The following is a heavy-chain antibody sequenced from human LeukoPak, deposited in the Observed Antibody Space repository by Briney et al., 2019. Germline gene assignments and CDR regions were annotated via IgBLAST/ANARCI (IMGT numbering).Heavy chain of an antibody. D-gene: IGHD3-10*01. J-gene: IGHJ4*01. CDR2: INHSGST. CDR3: ARVNGGSGGPDFDY. V-gene: IGHV4-34*01. CDR1: GGSFSGYY. Sequence: SETLSLTCAVYGGSFSGYYWSWIRQPPGKGLEWIGEINHSGSTNYNPSLKSRVTISVDTSKNQFSLKLNSVTAADTAVYYCARVNGGSGGPDFDYWGHGTLVTVSS.